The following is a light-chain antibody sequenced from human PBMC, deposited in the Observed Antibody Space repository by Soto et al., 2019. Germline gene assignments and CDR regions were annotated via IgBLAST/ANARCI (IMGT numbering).Light chain of an antibody. CDR2: TAS. CDR3: QQANSFPLT. J-gene: IGKJ4*01. Sequence: DIQVTQSTASVSARVGERVQITCPAGQDIGSWLSWYQHKPGKAPKLLISTASSLQNGVPSRFSGSGSGTEFTLTISSLQPEDFASYCCQQANSFPLTFGGGTKVDIK. CDR1: QDIGSW. V-gene: IGKV1D-12*01.